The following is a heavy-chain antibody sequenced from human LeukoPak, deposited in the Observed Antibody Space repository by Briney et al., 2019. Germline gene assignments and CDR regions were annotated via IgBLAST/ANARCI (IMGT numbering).Heavy chain of an antibody. CDR3: AREPSFYGDYFGFDY. J-gene: IGHJ4*02. CDR1: GFTFSSYG. D-gene: IGHD4-17*01. V-gene: IGHV3-33*08. CDR2: ISYDGSNK. Sequence: GGSLRLSCAASGFTFSSYGMHWVRQAPGKGLEWVASISYDGSNKYSADSVKGRFTISRDNSKNTLYLQMNSLGAEDTAVYYCAREPSFYGDYFGFDYWGQGTLVTVSS.